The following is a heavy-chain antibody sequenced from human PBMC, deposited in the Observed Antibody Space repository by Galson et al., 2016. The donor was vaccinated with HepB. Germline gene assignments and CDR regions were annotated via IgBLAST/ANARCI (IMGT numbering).Heavy chain of an antibody. CDR1: GFTFINYE. V-gene: IGHV3-21*01. J-gene: IGHJ3*02. CDR3: ARDLVGGLRFNAFDI. D-gene: IGHD4-23*01. CDR2: ISISSDFI. Sequence: SLRLSCAASGFTFINYEVTWVRQAPGKGLEWVSSISISSDFIYYADSVKGRFTISRDNARNSLSLEMDSLRAEDTAVYFCARDLVGGLRFNAFDIWGQGTMVTVSS.